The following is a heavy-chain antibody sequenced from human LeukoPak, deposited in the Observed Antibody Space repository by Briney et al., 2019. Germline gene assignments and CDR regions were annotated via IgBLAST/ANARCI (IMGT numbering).Heavy chain of an antibody. CDR2: ICYDGSNK. V-gene: IGHV3-33*06. D-gene: IGHD3-22*01. CDR3: AKDRRDYDSSGPDAFDI. Sequence: GGSLRHSCAASGFTFSSYGMHWVRQAPGKGLEWVAVICYDGSNKYYADSVKGRFTISRDNSKNTLYLQMNSLRAEDTAVYYCAKDRRDYDSSGPDAFDIWGQGTMVTVSS. CDR1: GFTFSSYG. J-gene: IGHJ3*02.